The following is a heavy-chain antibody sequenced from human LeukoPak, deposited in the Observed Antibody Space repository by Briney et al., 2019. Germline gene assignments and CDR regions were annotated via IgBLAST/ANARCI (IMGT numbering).Heavy chain of an antibody. CDR2: VSAYNGNT. CDR1: GYTFTNYG. V-gene: IGHV1-18*01. Sequence: GASVKVSCKASGYTFTNYGISWIRHAPGQGLEWMGWVSAYNGNTNCAQKLQGRVTMTTDTSTSTAYMELRSLRSDDTAVYYCARDSLYCSSTSCYENWFDPWGQGTLVTVSS. J-gene: IGHJ5*02. D-gene: IGHD2-2*01. CDR3: ARDSLYCSSTSCYENWFDP.